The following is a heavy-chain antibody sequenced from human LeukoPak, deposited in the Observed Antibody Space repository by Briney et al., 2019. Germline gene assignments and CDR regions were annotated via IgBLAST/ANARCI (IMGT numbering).Heavy chain of an antibody. CDR1: GYTFTGYY. V-gene: IGHV1-2*02. J-gene: IGHJ5*02. D-gene: IGHD2-15*01. CDR3: ARDRQRVVVVAATPNWFDP. Sequence: ASVKVSCKASGYTFTGYYMHWVRQAPGQGLEWMGWINPNSGGTNYAQKFQGRVTMTRDTSISTAYMELRSLRSDDTAVYYCARDRQRVVVVAATPNWFDPWGQGTLVTVSS. CDR2: INPNSGGT.